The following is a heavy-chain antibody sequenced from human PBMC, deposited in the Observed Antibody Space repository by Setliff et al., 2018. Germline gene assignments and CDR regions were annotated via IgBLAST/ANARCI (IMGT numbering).Heavy chain of an antibody. V-gene: IGHV1-18*01. J-gene: IGHJ5*02. CDR1: GGTFSSYA. CDR3: ARVVDMGWFDP. CDR2: ISGYNGDT. Sequence: ASVKVSCKASGGTFSSYAISWVRQAPGQRLEWVGWISGYNGDTNYAQKFQGRFTISRDNAKNSLYLQMNSLRVEDTAVYYCARVVDMGWFDPWGQGTLVTVSS.